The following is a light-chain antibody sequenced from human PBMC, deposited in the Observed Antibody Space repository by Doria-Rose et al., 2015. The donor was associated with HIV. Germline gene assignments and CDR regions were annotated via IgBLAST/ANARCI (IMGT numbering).Light chain of an antibody. V-gene: IGKV3-20*01. J-gene: IGKJ1*01. CDR2: DGS. Sequence: TQSPGTLSLSPGEGATLSCRASQSFSSTYLAWYQQKPGQAPSLLIYDGSTRATGIPDRFSARGSGTDFTLTINRLEPENFALYYCHQYGTSWTFGQGTKVEI. CDR3: HQYGTSWT. CDR1: QSFSSTY.